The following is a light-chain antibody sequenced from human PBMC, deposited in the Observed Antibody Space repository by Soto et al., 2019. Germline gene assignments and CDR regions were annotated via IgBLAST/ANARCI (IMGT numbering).Light chain of an antibody. CDR3: AAWDDSLNGPV. V-gene: IGLV1-44*01. CDR1: SSNIGTNT. J-gene: IGLJ3*02. CDR2: STN. Sequence: QLVLTQPPSASGTPGQRVTISCSGSSSNIGTNTVNWYHQLPGTAPKLLIYSTNQRPSGVPDRFSGSKSGTSASLAISGLQSEDEADYYCAAWDDSLNGPVFGGGTKVTVL.